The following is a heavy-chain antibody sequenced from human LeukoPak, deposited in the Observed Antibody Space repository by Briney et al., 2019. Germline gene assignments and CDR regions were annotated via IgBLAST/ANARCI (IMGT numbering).Heavy chain of an antibody. CDR3: ARRSVAYSYDSSGYSPVYYFDY. V-gene: IGHV4-39*07. J-gene: IGHJ4*02. Sequence: SETLSLTCTVSGESIRGSSNYWGWIRQPPGKGLEWMGSIYYNGNTYYNPSLKTRVTMSVDTSKNQFSLKLNSVTAADTAVYYCARRSVAYSYDSSGYSPVYYFDYWGQGTLVTVSS. CDR1: GESIRGSSNY. CDR2: IYYNGNT. D-gene: IGHD3-22*01.